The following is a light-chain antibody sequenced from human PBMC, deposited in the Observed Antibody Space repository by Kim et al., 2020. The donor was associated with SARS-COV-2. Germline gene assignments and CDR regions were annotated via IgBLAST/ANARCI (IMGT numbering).Light chain of an antibody. J-gene: IGKJ1*01. CDR1: QTISNT. Sequence: EIVMTQSPATLSVSPGERATLSCRASQTISNTLAWYQQKPGQAPRLLIYGASIRATGIPARFSGSGSGTEFTLTIGSLQSEDFAVYYCQQYNYWPRTFGQGTKVEIK. CDR2: GAS. V-gene: IGKV3-15*01. CDR3: QQYNYWPRT.